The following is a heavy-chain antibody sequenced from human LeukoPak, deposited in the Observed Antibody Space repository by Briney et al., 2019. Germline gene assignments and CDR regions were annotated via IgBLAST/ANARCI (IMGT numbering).Heavy chain of an antibody. Sequence: GGSLRLSCAASAFTFSSNWMHWVRQAPGKGLVWLSRINSDGSDIGYADSVRGRFTISRDNSKNTLYLQMNSLRAEDTAVYYCAKRMRGDYIDYWGQGTLVTVSS. CDR3: AKRMRGDYIDY. CDR1: AFTFSSNW. V-gene: IGHV3-74*01. J-gene: IGHJ4*02. D-gene: IGHD2/OR15-2a*01. CDR2: INSDGSDI.